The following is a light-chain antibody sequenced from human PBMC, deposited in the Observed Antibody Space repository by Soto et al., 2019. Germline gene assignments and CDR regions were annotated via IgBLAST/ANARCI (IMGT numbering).Light chain of an antibody. Sequence: DIQMAQSPSSLSASIGDRVTITCRASQGISEYLAWYQQRPGNAPNLLIYGASILQSGVPSRFSGSGSGTHFTLTISSLQPEDVATYYCHSYSTMSRTFGQGTTVEIK. CDR2: GAS. V-gene: IGKV1-27*01. CDR1: QGISEY. CDR3: HSYSTMSRT. J-gene: IGKJ1*01.